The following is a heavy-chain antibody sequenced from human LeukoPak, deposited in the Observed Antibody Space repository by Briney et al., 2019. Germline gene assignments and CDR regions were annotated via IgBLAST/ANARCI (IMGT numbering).Heavy chain of an antibody. Sequence: SETPSLTCTVSGGSISSYYWSWIRQPPGKGLEWIGYIYYSGSTNYNPSLKSRVTISVDTSKNQFSLKLSSVTAADTAVYYCARGGDDFWSGYYNFDYWGQGTLVTVSS. D-gene: IGHD3-3*01. J-gene: IGHJ4*02. CDR1: GGSISSYY. CDR2: IYYSGST. V-gene: IGHV4-59*01. CDR3: ARGGDDFWSGYYNFDY.